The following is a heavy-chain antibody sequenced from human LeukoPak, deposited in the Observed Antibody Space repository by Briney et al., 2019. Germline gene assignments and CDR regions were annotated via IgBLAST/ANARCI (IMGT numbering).Heavy chain of an antibody. D-gene: IGHD4-17*01. Sequence: AGSLRLSCAASGFTFIDYDMHWVRQVIGKGLEWVSAIGIRGDTHYSGSVKGRFTISRENAESSLYLQMNSLRAEDTAVYYCARVNYGEPAGIYYYYYGMDVWGQGTTVTVSS. CDR1: GFTFIDYD. CDR3: ARVNYGEPAGIYYYYYGMDV. J-gene: IGHJ6*02. V-gene: IGHV3-13*01. CDR2: IGIRGDT.